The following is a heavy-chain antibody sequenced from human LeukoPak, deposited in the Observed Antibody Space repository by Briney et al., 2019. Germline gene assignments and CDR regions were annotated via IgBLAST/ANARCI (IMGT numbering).Heavy chain of an antibody. D-gene: IGHD1-26*01. CDR1: GGSISSYY. Sequence: SETLSLTCTVSGGSISSYYWSWIRQPPGKGLEWIGYMYYSGRTNYNPSLKSRVTISVNTSKNQFSLKLSSVTAADTAVYYCARTFSESYYYYGLDVWGQGTTVTVSS. CDR2: MYYSGRT. V-gene: IGHV4-59*01. CDR3: ARTFSESYYYYGLDV. J-gene: IGHJ6*02.